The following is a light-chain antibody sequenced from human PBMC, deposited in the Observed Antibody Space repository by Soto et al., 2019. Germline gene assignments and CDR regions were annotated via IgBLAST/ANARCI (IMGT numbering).Light chain of an antibody. J-gene: IGKJ1*01. CDR2: GAS. CDR3: QQYNGWPWT. Sequence: IVLKQSPCTLSLSHGERVTLSCRATQTIGNKLAWYLQRPGQAPRLLMYGASTRATDIPARFSGSGSGTEFTLTITGLQCEDFAVYYCQQYNGWPWTFGLGTKVDIK. V-gene: IGKV3-15*01. CDR1: QTIGNK.